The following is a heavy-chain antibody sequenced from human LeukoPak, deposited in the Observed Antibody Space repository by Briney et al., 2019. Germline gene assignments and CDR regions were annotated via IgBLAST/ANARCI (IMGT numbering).Heavy chain of an antibody. D-gene: IGHD3-9*01. CDR3: AKGMETGYYSYNWFDP. CDR1: GFTFSSYA. Sequence: GGPLRLSCAASGFTFSSYAMSWVRQAPGKGLEWVSAISGSGGSTYYADSVKGRFTISRDNSKNTLYLQMNSLRAEDTAVYYCAKGMETGYYSYNWFDPWGQGTLVTVSS. CDR2: ISGSGGST. J-gene: IGHJ5*02. V-gene: IGHV3-23*01.